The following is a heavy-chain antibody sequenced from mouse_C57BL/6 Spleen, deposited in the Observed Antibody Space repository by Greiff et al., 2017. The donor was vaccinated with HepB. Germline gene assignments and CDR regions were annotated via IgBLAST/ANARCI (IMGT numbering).Heavy chain of an antibody. D-gene: IGHD2-5*01. CDR1: GFTFSDYG. J-gene: IGHJ2*01. CDR3: AKGTYYSNRGDFDY. V-gene: IGHV5-17*01. Sequence: EVQLVESGGGLVKPGGSLKLSCAASGFTFSDYGMHWVRQAPEKGLEWVAYISSGSSTIYYADTVKGRFTISRDNAKNTLFLQMTSLRSEDTAMYYCAKGTYYSNRGDFDYWGQGTTLTVSS. CDR2: ISSGSSTI.